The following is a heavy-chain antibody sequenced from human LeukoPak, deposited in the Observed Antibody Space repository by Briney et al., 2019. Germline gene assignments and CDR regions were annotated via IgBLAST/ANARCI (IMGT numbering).Heavy chain of an antibody. CDR2: IIPIFGTA. CDR1: GYTFTSYY. V-gene: IGHV1-69*13. J-gene: IGHJ4*02. CDR3: ARSHKSRDGYNRHFDY. Sequence: GASVKVSCKASGYTFTSYYMHWVRQAPGQGLEWMGGIIPIFGTANYAQKFQGRVTITADESTSTAYMELSSLRSEDTAVYYSARSHKSRDGYNRHFDYWGQGTLVTVSS. D-gene: IGHD5-24*01.